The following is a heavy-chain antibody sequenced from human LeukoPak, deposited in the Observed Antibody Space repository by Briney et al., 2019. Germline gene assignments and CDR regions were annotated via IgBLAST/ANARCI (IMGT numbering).Heavy chain of an antibody. J-gene: IGHJ3*02. CDR2: IYYSGST. CDR3: ARRRSYYDILTGYPWAFDI. V-gene: IGHV4-59*01. D-gene: IGHD3-9*01. Sequence: SETLSLTCTVSGGSISSYYWSWIRQPPGKGLEWIGYIYYSGSTNYNPSLKSRVTISVDTSKNQFSLKLSSVTAADTAVYYCARRRSYYDILTGYPWAFDIWGQGTMVTVSS. CDR1: GGSISSYY.